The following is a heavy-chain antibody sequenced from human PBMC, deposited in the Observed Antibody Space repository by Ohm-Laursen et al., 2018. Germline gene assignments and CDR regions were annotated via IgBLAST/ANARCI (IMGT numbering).Heavy chain of an antibody. CDR3: ARRGSGGRSFDY. V-gene: IGHV4-59*08. D-gene: IGHD2-15*01. CDR1: GGSISSYY. Sequence: SDTLSLTCTVSGGSISSYYWSWIRQPPGKGLEWIGYIYYSGSTNYNPSLKSRVTISVDTSKNQFSPKLGSVTVADTAVFYCARRGSGGRSFDYWGQGSLVTVSS. J-gene: IGHJ4*02. CDR2: IYYSGST.